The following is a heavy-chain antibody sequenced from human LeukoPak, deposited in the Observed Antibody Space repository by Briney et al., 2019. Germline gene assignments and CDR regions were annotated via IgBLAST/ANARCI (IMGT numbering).Heavy chain of an antibody. CDR3: ASGPRGDGYNGYYYYGMDV. CDR2: ISYDGSNK. V-gene: IGHV3-30-3*01. CDR1: GFTFSSYA. D-gene: IGHD5-24*01. J-gene: IGHJ6*02. Sequence: GGSLRLSCAASGFTFSSYAMHWVRQAPGKGLEWVAVISYDGSNKYYADSVKGRFTISRDNSKNTLYLQMNSLRAEDTAVYYCASGPRGDGYNGYYYYGMDVWGQGTTVTVSS.